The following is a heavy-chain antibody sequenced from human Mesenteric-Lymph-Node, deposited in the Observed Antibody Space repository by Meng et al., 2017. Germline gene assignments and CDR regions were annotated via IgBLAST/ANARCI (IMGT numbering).Heavy chain of an antibody. J-gene: IGHJ4*02. CDR1: GDSVSSNSAA. V-gene: IGHV6-1*01. CDR3: ARDWGDVRGGFDF. CDR2: TYYRSKYYH. D-gene: IGHD3-10*02. Sequence: QAQLQQLGPGLLQPPPTLPPTPATSGDSVSSNSAAWNWIRPSPSRGLEWLGRTYYRSKYYHDYALSVKCRITINPDTSKHQFSLQLNSVTPEDTAIYYCARDWGDVRGGFDFWGQGTLVTVSS.